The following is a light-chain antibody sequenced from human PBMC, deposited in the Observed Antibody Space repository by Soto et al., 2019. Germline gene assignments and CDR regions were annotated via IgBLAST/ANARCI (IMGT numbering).Light chain of an antibody. CDR1: SSDVGAYNF. Sequence: QSALTQPASVSGSPGQSITISCTGTSSDVGAYNFVSWYQQHPDTSPKLMIYEVSNRPSGVSNRFSGSKSGNTASLNISGLQAEDEADYYCSSYITCSPPLYVFGTGTKLTVL. J-gene: IGLJ1*01. CDR3: SSYITCSPPLYV. V-gene: IGLV2-14*01. CDR2: EVS.